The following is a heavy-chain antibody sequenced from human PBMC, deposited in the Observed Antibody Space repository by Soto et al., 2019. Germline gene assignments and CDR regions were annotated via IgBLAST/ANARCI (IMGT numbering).Heavy chain of an antibody. V-gene: IGHV3-30*18. Sequence: PAGSLRLSCAASGFTFSSYGMHWVRQAPGKGLEWVAVISYDGSNKYYADSVKGRFTISRDNSKNTLYLQMNSLRAEDTAVYYCAKDQPGPILWFGDYGMDVWGQGTTVTVS. CDR1: GFTFSSYG. D-gene: IGHD3-10*01. J-gene: IGHJ6*02. CDR2: ISYDGSNK. CDR3: AKDQPGPILWFGDYGMDV.